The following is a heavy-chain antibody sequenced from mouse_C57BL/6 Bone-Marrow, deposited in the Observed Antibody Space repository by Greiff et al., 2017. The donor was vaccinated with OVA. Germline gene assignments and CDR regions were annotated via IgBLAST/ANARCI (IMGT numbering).Heavy chain of an antibody. Sequence: VQLQQSGTVLARPGASVKMSCKTSGYTFTSYWMHWVKQRPGQGLAWIGAIYPGNSDTSYNQKFKGKAKLTAVTSASTAYMELSSLTNEDSAVYYCTILYYGSSYDYWGQGTTPTVSS. CDR2: IYPGNSDT. D-gene: IGHD1-1*01. V-gene: IGHV1-5*01. CDR1: GYTFTSYW. CDR3: TILYYGSSYDY. J-gene: IGHJ2*01.